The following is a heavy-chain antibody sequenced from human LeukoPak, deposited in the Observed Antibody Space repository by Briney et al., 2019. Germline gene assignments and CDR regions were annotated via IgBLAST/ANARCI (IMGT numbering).Heavy chain of an antibody. J-gene: IGHJ4*02. D-gene: IGHD3-22*01. CDR3: ARHYYDTSGYYGRDYFDY. Sequence: GGSLRLSCAASGFTFSSYWMSWVRQAPGKGLEWVANIKQDGTEKYYVDSVKGRFTISRDNAKNSLYLQMNSLRAEDTAVYYCARHYYDTSGYYGRDYFDYWGQGTLVTVSS. V-gene: IGHV3-7*01. CDR2: IKQDGTEK. CDR1: GFTFSSYW.